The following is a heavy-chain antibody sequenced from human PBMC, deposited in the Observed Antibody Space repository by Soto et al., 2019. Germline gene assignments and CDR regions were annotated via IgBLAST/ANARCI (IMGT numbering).Heavy chain of an antibody. CDR3: ARVTLPSTLFGVGRDWYFDL. J-gene: IGHJ2*01. CDR2: IYYNGIT. D-gene: IGHD3-3*01. V-gene: IGHV4-59*01. Sequence: QVQLQESGPGLVKPSETLSLTCTISGVSISTYYWSWIRQPPGKGLEWIGYIYYNGITNYNPSLKSLVAMSIDTSKNQFSLKLTSVTTADTAVYYCARVTLPSTLFGVGRDWYFDLWGRGTLVTVSS. CDR1: GVSISTYY.